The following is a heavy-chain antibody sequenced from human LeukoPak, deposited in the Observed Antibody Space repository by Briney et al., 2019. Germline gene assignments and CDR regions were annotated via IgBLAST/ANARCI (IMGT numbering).Heavy chain of an antibody. CDR3: ARALGYCSSTSCSRWFDP. Sequence: ASVKVSCKASGYTVTSYGISWVRQAPGQGLEWMGWISAYNGNTNYAQKLQGRVTMTTDTSTSTAYMELRSLRSDDTAVYYCARALGYCSSTSCSRWFDPWGQGTLVTVSS. D-gene: IGHD2-2*01. V-gene: IGHV1-18*01. J-gene: IGHJ5*02. CDR1: GYTVTSYG. CDR2: ISAYNGNT.